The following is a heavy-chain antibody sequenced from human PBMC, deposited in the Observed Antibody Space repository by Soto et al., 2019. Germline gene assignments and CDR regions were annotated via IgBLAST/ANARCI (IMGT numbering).Heavy chain of an antibody. CDR2: IIPILGIA. J-gene: IGHJ4*02. Sequence: QVQLVQSGAEVKKPGSSVKVSCKASGGTFSSYTISWVRQAPGQGLEWMGRIIPILGIANYAQKFQGRVKITAEKTTGTAYMGLSRLRFEDTAVYYCATGWFGELLFRSNFDYWGQGTLVTVSS. V-gene: IGHV1-69*02. CDR3: ATGWFGELLFRSNFDY. D-gene: IGHD3-10*01. CDR1: GGTFSSYT.